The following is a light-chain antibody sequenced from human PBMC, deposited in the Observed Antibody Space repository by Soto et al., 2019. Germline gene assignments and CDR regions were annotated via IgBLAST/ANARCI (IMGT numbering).Light chain of an antibody. CDR1: SSDVGSYDR. J-gene: IGLJ3*02. Sequence: QSALTQPASVSGSPGQSIAISCTGTSSDVGSYDRVSWYQHHPGKAPTLMIYEVNKRPSGISDRFSGSKSGNTASLTISGLQAEDEADYYCCSYVGSPNWVFGGGTKLTVL. CDR2: EVN. CDR3: CSYVGSPNWV. V-gene: IGLV2-23*02.